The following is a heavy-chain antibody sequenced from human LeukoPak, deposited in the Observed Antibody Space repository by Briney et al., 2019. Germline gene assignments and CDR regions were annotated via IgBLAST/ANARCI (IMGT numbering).Heavy chain of an antibody. V-gene: IGHV4-59*12. CDR3: AREKYSSSSGSFDY. CDR1: GGSISSYY. Sequence: SETLSLTFTVSGGSISSYYWSWIRQPPGKGLEWIGYIYYSGSTNYNPSLKSRVTISVDRSKNQFSLKLSSVTAADTAVYYCAREKYSSSSGSFDYWGQGTLVTVSS. J-gene: IGHJ4*02. D-gene: IGHD6-6*01. CDR2: IYYSGST.